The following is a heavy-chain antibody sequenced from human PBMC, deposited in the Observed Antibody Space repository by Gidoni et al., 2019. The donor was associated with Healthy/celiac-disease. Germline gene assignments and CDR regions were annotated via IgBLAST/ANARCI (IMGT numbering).Heavy chain of an antibody. D-gene: IGHD3-22*01. Sequence: EVQLVESGGGLVKPGGSLRLSCAASGFTFSNAWMNWVCQSPGRGLEWIGRIKSKTDGWTTDYAAPVKGRFTISRDDSKNTLYLQMNSLKTEDTAVYYCTTFAYYYDSSGYYYKDYGGQGTLVTVSS. CDR3: TTFAYYYDSSGYYYKDY. V-gene: IGHV3-15*07. J-gene: IGHJ4*02. CDR1: GFTFSNAW. CDR2: IKSKTDGWTT.